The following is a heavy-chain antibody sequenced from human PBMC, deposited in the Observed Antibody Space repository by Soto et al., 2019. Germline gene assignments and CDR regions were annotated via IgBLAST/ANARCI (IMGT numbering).Heavy chain of an antibody. V-gene: IGHV3-74*01. CDR1: GFTLSTYW. CDR2: IKSDGSST. CDR3: ARELYGSRSFDY. J-gene: IGHJ4*02. D-gene: IGHD2-2*02. Sequence: GXSLRLSCAASGFTLSTYWMHWVRQAPGKGLVWVSCIKSDGSSTSYADSVKGRFTISRDNAKNTLDLQMNSLRAEDTAVYYCARELYGSRSFDYWGQGTLVTVSS.